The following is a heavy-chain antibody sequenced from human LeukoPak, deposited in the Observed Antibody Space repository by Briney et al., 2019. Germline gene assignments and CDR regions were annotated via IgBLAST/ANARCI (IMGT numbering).Heavy chain of an antibody. CDR2: ISSSGSTI. V-gene: IGHV3-48*03. D-gene: IGHD2-15*01. J-gene: IGHJ6*02. CDR1: GFTFSSYE. CDR3: ARVMGYCSGGSCYYYYGMDV. Sequence: GGSLRLSCAASGFTFSSYEMNWVRQAPGKGLEWVSYISSSGSTIYYADSVKGRFTISRDNAKNSLYLQMNSLRAEDTAVYYCARVMGYCSGGSCYYYYGMDVWGQGTTVTVSS.